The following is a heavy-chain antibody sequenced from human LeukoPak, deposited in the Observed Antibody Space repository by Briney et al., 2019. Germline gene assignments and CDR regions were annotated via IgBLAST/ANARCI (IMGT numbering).Heavy chain of an antibody. CDR1: VGTFSSYA. Sequence: SVKVSCKASVGTFSSYAISWVRQAPGQGLEWMGGIIPIFGTANYAQKFQGRVTITTDESTSTAYMELSSLRSEDTAVYYCANEGYYYDSSGYLDYWGQGTLVTVSS. CDR2: IIPIFGTA. J-gene: IGHJ4*02. CDR3: ANEGYYYDSSGYLDY. V-gene: IGHV1-69*05. D-gene: IGHD3-22*01.